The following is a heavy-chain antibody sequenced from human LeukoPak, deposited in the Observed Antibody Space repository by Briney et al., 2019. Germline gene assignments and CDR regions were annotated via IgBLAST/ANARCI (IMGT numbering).Heavy chain of an antibody. J-gene: IGHJ5*02. Sequence: GGSQRLSCAASGFTFSDYSMTWVRQAPGKGLEWVSSITTSSTYIYYADSVRVRFTISRDNAKNSLYLQMTSLRAEDTAVYYCRGLWFGDHGDNWFDPWGQGTLVTVSS. CDR2: ITTSSTYI. CDR1: GFTFSDYS. CDR3: RGLWFGDHGDNWFDP. D-gene: IGHD3-10*01. V-gene: IGHV3-21*01.